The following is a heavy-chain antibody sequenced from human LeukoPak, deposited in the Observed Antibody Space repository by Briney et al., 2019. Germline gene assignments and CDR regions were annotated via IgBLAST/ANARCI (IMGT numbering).Heavy chain of an antibody. Sequence: SQTLSLTCTVSGGSISSGSYYWSWIRQPAGKGLEWIGRIYTSGSTNYNPSLKSRVTISVDTSKNQFSLKLSSVTAADTAVYYCARDRSGSYYPDAFDIWGQGTMVTVSS. J-gene: IGHJ3*02. D-gene: IGHD1-26*01. CDR3: ARDRSGSYYPDAFDI. CDR2: IYTSGST. CDR1: GGSISSGSYY. V-gene: IGHV4-61*02.